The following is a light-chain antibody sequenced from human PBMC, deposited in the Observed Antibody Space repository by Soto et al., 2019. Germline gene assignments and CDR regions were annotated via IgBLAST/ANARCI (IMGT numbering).Light chain of an antibody. J-gene: IGLJ2*01. CDR3: QAWDSTVV. CDR1: KLGDKY. Sequence: SYELTQPPSVSVSPGQTATITCSGDKLGDKYACWYQQKSGQSPVLVIYQDYKRPSGIPERFSGSNSGNTATLTISGTQAMDEADYYCQAWDSTVVFGGGTKLTVL. CDR2: QDY. V-gene: IGLV3-1*01.